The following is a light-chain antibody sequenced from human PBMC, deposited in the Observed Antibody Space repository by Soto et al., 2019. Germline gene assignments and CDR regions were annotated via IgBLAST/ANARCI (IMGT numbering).Light chain of an antibody. V-gene: IGKV1-39*01. CDR3: LQRYSTAYT. CDR1: QSISSY. CDR2: AAS. J-gene: IGKJ2*01. Sequence: DIQMTQSPSSLSASVGDRVTITCRASQSISSYLNWYQQKPGKAPKLLIYAASSLQSGVPSRFSGSASVTDFTLTISSLPPEEFATHNCLQRYSTAYTFGPGTKLEIK.